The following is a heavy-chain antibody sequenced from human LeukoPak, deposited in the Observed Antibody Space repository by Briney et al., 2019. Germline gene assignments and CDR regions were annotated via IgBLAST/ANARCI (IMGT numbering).Heavy chain of an antibody. CDR2: ISAYNGNT. Sequence: ASVKVSCKASGYTFTSYGISWVRQAPGQGLEWMGWISAYNGNTNYAQKLQGRVTMTTDTSTSTAYMELRSLGSDDTAVYYCARDRPTGTTLYYYYGMDVWGQGTTVTVSS. J-gene: IGHJ6*02. V-gene: IGHV1-18*01. CDR3: ARDRPTGTTLYYYYGMDV. D-gene: IGHD1-1*01. CDR1: GYTFTSYG.